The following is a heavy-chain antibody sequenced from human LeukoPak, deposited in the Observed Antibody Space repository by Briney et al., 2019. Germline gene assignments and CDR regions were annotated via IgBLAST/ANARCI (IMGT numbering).Heavy chain of an antibody. CDR1: GFTFSSYS. V-gene: IGHV3-48*01. J-gene: IGHJ5*02. CDR3: ARDLTGTTPNWFDP. Sequence: GGSLRLSCAASGFTFSSYSMNWVRQAPGKGLEWVSYISSSSSTIYYADSVKGRFTISRDNAKNSLYLQMNSLRAKDTAVYYCARDLTGTTPNWFDPWGQGTLVTVSS. D-gene: IGHD1-7*01. CDR2: ISSSSSTI.